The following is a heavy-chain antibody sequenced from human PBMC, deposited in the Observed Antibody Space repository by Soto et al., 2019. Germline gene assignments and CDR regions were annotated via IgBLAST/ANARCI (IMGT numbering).Heavy chain of an antibody. CDR2: IRGDGSEN. CDR1: GFTFSDYW. Sequence: EVQLVESGGGLVQPGGSLRLSCAASGFTFSDYWMSWVRQAPGKGPEWVANIRGDGSENYYADSAKGRFTISRDNAKSTLFLQMNSLRAEDTAVYYCARCVGAVPGSNWGQGSLVTVSP. CDR3: ARCVGAVPGSN. J-gene: IGHJ4*02. V-gene: IGHV3-7*05. D-gene: IGHD6-19*01.